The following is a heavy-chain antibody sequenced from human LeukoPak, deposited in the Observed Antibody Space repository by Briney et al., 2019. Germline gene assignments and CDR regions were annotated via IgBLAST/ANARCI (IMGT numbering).Heavy chain of an antibody. CDR2: ISSGSSTI. CDR3: ARETPEYD. D-gene: IGHD6-6*01. J-gene: IGHJ4*02. Sequence: GGSLRLACAASGFTFSSYGMNWVRQAPGKGLEWLSYISSGSSTIYYADSVKGRFTISRDNAKNSLYLQMNSLRDEDTAVYYCARETPEYDWGQGTLVTVSS. CDR1: GFTFSSYG. V-gene: IGHV3-48*02.